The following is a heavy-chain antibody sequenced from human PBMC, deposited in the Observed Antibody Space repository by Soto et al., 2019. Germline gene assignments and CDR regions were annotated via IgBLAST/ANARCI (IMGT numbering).Heavy chain of an antibody. Sequence: QVQLVQSGAEVKKPGASVKVSCKASGYTFTSYHINWVRQATGQGLEWMGWMNPNSGNTGYAQKFQGRVTMTRNTSISIAYMELSSLRSEDTAVYYCARSFRGPYYYGSGSPMAYWGQGTLVTVSS. CDR1: GYTFTSYH. J-gene: IGHJ4*02. D-gene: IGHD3-10*01. V-gene: IGHV1-8*01. CDR3: ARSFRGPYYYGSGSPMAY. CDR2: MNPNSGNT.